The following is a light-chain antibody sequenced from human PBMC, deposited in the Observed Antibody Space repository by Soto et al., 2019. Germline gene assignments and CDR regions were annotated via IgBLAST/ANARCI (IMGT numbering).Light chain of an antibody. CDR3: QQYGSWT. J-gene: IGKJ1*01. CDR1: QTISSNN. V-gene: IGKV3-20*01. CDR2: GTS. Sequence: EIVLTQSPGTLSVSPGERATLSCRASQTISSNNLAWYQQKPGQAPSLLIYGTSSRATGIPDRFSGSGSGTDFTLTISRLEPEVSAIYYCQQYGSWTFGQGTKVEI.